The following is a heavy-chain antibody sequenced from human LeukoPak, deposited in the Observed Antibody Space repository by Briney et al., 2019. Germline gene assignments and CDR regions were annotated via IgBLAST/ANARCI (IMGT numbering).Heavy chain of an antibody. J-gene: IGHJ2*01. CDR2: INPNSGGT. CDR3: AIHWGSGWYFDL. V-gene: IGHV1-2*02. CDR1: GYSFTDHY. D-gene: IGHD7-27*01. Sequence: ASVKVSCKASGYSFTDHYTHWVRQAPGQGLDWMGWINPNSGGTNYAQKFQGRVTMTRDTSIGTAYMELSRLTSDDTAMYYCAIHWGSGWYFDLWGRGTLVTVSS.